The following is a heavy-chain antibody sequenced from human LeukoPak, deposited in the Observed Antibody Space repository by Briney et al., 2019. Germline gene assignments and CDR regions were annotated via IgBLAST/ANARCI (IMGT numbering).Heavy chain of an antibody. V-gene: IGHV1-2*06. CDR3: AREPATMVRGVLLGRFDP. Sequence: ASVKVSCKASGYTFTGCYMHWVRQAPGQGLEWMGRINPDSGGTNYAQKFQGRVTMTRDTSISTAYMELSRLRSDDTAVYYCAREPATMVRGVLLGRFDPWGQGTLVTVSS. CDR2: INPDSGGT. D-gene: IGHD3-10*01. J-gene: IGHJ5*02. CDR1: GYTFTGCY.